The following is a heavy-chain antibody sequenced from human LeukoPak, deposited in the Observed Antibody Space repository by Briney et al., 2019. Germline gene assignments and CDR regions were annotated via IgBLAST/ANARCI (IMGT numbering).Heavy chain of an antibody. D-gene: IGHD5-24*01. J-gene: IGHJ4*02. CDR2: IYYSGST. CDR3: ARGRDGYTERVFDY. Sequence: SETLSLTCTVSGGSISSGGYYWSWIRQPPGKGLEWIGYIYYSGSTYHNPSLKSRVTISVDTSKNQFSLKLSSVTAADTAVYYCARGRDGYTERVFDYWGQGTLVTVSS. CDR1: GGSISSGGYY. V-gene: IGHV4-61*08.